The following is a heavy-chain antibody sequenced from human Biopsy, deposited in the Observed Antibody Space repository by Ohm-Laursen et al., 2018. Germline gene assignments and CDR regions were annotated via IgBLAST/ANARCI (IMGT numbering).Heavy chain of an antibody. V-gene: IGHV3-72*01. CDR1: GFTLNDHN. CDR2: TRNNGKTYTK. J-gene: IGHJ6*02. D-gene: IGHD6-19*01. CDR3: ARDVGSSGWYYYGMDV. Sequence: GSLRLSCTATGFTLNDHNMDWVRLAPGKGLEWVGRTRNNGKTYTKEYAASVKGRFTISRDDSKNSLYLQMNSLKTEDTAVYFCARDVGSSGWYYYGMDVWGQGTTVTVSS.